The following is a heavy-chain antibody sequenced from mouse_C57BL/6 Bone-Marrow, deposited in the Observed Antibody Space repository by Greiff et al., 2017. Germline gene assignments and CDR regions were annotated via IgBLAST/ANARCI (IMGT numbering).Heavy chain of an antibody. D-gene: IGHD2-4*01. Sequence: VKLVESGAELARPGASVKLSCKASGYTFTSYGISWVKQRTGQGLEWIGEIYPRSGNTYYNEKFKGKATLTADKSSSTAYMELRSLTSEDSAVYFCARGDDYGAYWGQGTLVTVSA. CDR1: GYTFTSYG. J-gene: IGHJ3*01. CDR3: ARGDDYGAY. V-gene: IGHV1-81*01. CDR2: IYPRSGNT.